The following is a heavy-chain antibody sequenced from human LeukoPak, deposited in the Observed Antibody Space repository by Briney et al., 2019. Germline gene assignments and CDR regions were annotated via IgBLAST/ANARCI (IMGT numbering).Heavy chain of an antibody. J-gene: IGHJ4*02. CDR1: GFTLSNAW. CDR3: AKDMSPRNWNPSWSDY. V-gene: IGHV3-15*01. Sequence: GGSLRLSCAASGFTLSNAWMSWVRQAPGKGLEWVGRIKSKTDGGTTDYAAPVKGRFTISRDDSKNTLYLQMNSLRAEDTAVYYCAKDMSPRNWNPSWSDYWGQGTLVTVSS. CDR2: IKSKTDGGTT. D-gene: IGHD1-20*01.